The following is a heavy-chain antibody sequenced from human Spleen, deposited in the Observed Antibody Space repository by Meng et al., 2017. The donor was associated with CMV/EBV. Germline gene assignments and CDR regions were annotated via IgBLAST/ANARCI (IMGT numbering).Heavy chain of an antibody. CDR1: NDYY. Sequence: NDYYIHWRRQAPGQGLEWMGWMKPSNGDTTYAHNFQGRVTMTRDRSINTAYMDLIRLTSDDTAVYYCARGGYCSAASCFPTRRLDSWGQGTLVTVSS. CDR2: MKPSNGDT. D-gene: IGHD2-2*01. J-gene: IGHJ4*02. CDR3: ARGGYCSAASCFPTRRLDS. V-gene: IGHV1-2*02.